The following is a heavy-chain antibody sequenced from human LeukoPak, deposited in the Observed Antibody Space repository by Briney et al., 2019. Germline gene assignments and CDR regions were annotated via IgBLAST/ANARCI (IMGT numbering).Heavy chain of an antibody. V-gene: IGHV3-53*01. D-gene: IGHD6-6*01. Sequence: GGSLRLSCAASGFTVSSNYMSWVRQAPGKGLEWVSVIYSGGSTYYADSVKGRFTISRDNSKNTLYLQMNSLRAEDTAVYYCARGRIVAYWFDPWGQGTLVTVSS. J-gene: IGHJ5*02. CDR3: ARGRIVAYWFDP. CDR2: IYSGGST. CDR1: GFTVSSNY.